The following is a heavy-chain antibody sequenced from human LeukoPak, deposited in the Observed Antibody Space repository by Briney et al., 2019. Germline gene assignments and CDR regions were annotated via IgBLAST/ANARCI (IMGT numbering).Heavy chain of an antibody. CDR3: AKGSRARDYYFYGMDV. CDR1: GFIFSDYA. CDR2: IGGDGGHT. V-gene: IGHV3-43*02. Sequence: GGSLRLSCAASGFIFSDYAMHWVRQGPGKGLEWVSRIGGDGGHTFYAASVKSRFTVSRDNSKNSLYLQMNSLTTEDSALYFCAKGSRARDYYFYGMDVWGQGTTVIVSS. J-gene: IGHJ6*02.